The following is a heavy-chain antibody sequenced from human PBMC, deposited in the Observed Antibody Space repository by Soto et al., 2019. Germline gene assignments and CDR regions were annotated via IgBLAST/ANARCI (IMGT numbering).Heavy chain of an antibody. CDR1: GGSISSSGYY. CDR2: LYYSGNT. V-gene: IGHV4-39*01. D-gene: IGHD2-21*01. J-gene: IGHJ6*02. Sequence: QLQLQESGPGLVKPSETLSLTCTVSGGSISSSGYYWGWVRQPPGKGLEWVGSLYYSGNTYYNPSLKSRVPMSIDTSKRQFSLQLRSLTAADTAVYYCEKHRDYDGMDVWGQGTAVTVSS. CDR3: EKHRDYDGMDV.